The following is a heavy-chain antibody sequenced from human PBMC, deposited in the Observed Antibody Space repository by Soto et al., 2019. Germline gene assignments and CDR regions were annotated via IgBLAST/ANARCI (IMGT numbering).Heavy chain of an antibody. CDR2: IKFDGSEK. D-gene: IGHD2-2*01. CDR3: VKDGGYCSSTTCYSPRNHYFDS. Sequence: EVQLVESGGGLVQPGGSLRVSCAASGFTFSDYWMSWVRRAPGKGPEWVANIKFDGSEKQYVDSVKGRFSISRDNSRNSLFLQMNNLRAGDTAVYYCVKDGGYCSSTTCYSPRNHYFDSWGQGTLVTVSS. J-gene: IGHJ4*02. CDR1: GFTFSDYW. V-gene: IGHV3-7*03.